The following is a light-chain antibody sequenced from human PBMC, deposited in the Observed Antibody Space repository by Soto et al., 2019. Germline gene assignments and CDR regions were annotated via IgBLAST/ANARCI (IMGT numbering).Light chain of an antibody. CDR2: DLS. CDR1: SSDVGGYNY. V-gene: IGLV2-14*01. CDR3: SSYTSSNSWV. Sequence: QSALTQSASVSGSPGQSITISCTGTSSDVGGYNYVSWYQQHPGKAPKLIIYDLSNRPSGVSTRFSGSKSGNTASLTISGLQAEDEADYSCSSYTSSNSWVFGGGTKLTVL. J-gene: IGLJ3*02.